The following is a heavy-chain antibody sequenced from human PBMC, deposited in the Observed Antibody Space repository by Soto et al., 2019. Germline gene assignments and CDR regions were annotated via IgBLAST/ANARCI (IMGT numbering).Heavy chain of an antibody. CDR3: VARGMTYHFLPGPHPFDP. Sequence: YCWPVCRQSPEKGLEWIGEINHRGGATYNPSLRSRVTISIDTSKNHFSLSLRSLTAADTAVYYCVARGMTYHFLPGPHPFDPWAHGPLLTGS. V-gene: IGHV4-34*01. J-gene: IGHJ5*02. D-gene: IGHD3-9*01. CDR2: INHRGGA. CDR1: YC.